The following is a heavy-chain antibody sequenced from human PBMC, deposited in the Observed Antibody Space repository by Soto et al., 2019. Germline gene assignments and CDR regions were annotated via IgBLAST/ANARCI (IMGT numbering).Heavy chain of an antibody. CDR3: ANCPHLRYFDWLLAY. CDR2: ISYDGSNK. CDR1: GFTFSSYG. V-gene: IGHV3-30*18. D-gene: IGHD3-9*01. J-gene: IGHJ4*02. Sequence: GGSLRLSCAASGFTFSSYGMHWVRQAPGKGLEWVAVISYDGSNKYYADSVRGRFTISRDNSKNTLYLQMNSLRAEDTAVYYCANCPHLRYFDWLLAYWGQGTLVTVSS.